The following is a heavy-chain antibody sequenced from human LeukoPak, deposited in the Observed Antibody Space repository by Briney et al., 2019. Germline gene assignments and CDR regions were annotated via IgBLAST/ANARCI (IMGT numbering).Heavy chain of an antibody. CDR1: GFTFSSYN. CDR3: ARHGGDSSWFDY. CDR2: ISTSSSYI. J-gene: IGHJ4*02. D-gene: IGHD6-13*01. Sequence: GGSLRLSCAASGFTFSSYNMKWVRQAPGKGLEWVSSISTSSSYIYYADSVKGRFTISRDNAKNSLYLQMNSLRAEDTAVYYCARHGGDSSWFDYWGQGTLVTVSS. V-gene: IGHV3-21*01.